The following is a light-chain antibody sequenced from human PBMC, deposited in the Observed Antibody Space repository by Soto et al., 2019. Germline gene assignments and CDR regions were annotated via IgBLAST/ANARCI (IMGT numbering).Light chain of an antibody. V-gene: IGKV3-15*01. J-gene: IGKJ2*01. Sequence: EIVMTQSPATLSVSPGERATLSCRASQSVSSNLAWYQQKPGQAPRLLISGASTRATGIPARFSGSGSGTEFTLTISSLQSEDFAVYYCQQYNNWPPDTFGQGTKLAIK. CDR1: QSVSSN. CDR2: GAS. CDR3: QQYNNWPPDT.